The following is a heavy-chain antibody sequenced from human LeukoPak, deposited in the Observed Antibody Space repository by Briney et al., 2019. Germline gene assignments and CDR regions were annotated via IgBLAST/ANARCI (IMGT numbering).Heavy chain of an antibody. J-gene: IGHJ6*03. CDR3: ASGAYSYYYMDV. CDR1: GGSISSYY. CDR2: IYYSGST. Sequence: SETLSLTCTVSGGSISSYYLSWIRRPPGKGLEWIGYIYYSGSTNYNPSLKSRVTISVDTSKNQFSLKLNSVTAADTAVYYCASGAYSYYYMDVWGKGTTVTFSS. V-gene: IGHV4-59*01. D-gene: IGHD4-11*01.